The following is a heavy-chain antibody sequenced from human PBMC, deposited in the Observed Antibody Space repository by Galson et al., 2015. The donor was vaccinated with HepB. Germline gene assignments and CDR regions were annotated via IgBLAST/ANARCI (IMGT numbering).Heavy chain of an antibody. J-gene: IGHJ6*02. CDR2: INWNGGST. CDR1: GFTFDDYG. D-gene: IGHD3-10*01. V-gene: IGHV3-20*01. CDR3: ARGTLWFGELLGGRYSGMDV. Sequence: SLRLSCAASGFTFDDYGMSWVRQAPGKGLEWVSGINWNGGSTGYADSVKGRFTISRDNAKNSLYLQMNSLRAEDTALYHCARGTLWFGELLGGRYSGMDVWGQGTTVTVSS.